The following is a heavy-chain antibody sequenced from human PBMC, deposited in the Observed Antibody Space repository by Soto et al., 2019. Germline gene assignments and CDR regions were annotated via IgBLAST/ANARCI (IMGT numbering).Heavy chain of an antibody. D-gene: IGHD6-19*01. V-gene: IGHV3-23*04. CDR1: GFTFSSYA. CDR2: ISGSGGST. Sequence: VQLVESGGGVVQPGRSLRLSCAASGFTFSSYAMSWVRQAPGKGLEWVSAISGSGGSTYYADSVKGRFTISRDNSKNTLYLQMNSLRAEDTAIYYCAKRGRGAVAFDYWGQGTLVTVSS. J-gene: IGHJ4*02. CDR3: AKRGRGAVAFDY.